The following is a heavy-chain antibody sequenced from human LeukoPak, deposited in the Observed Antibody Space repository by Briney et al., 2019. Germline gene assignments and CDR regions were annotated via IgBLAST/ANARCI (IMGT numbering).Heavy chain of an antibody. CDR1: GLTVSSNY. Sequence: HPGGSLRLSCAASGLTVSSNYMSWVRQAPGKGPEWVSIIVSGGTTYYTDSVKGRFTISRDNAANTLYLQMNSLRAEDTAVYYCARGSWSAAGTSIDYWGQGTLVTVSS. V-gene: IGHV3-66*01. CDR2: IVSGGTT. J-gene: IGHJ4*02. CDR3: ARGSWSAAGTSIDY. D-gene: IGHD6-13*01.